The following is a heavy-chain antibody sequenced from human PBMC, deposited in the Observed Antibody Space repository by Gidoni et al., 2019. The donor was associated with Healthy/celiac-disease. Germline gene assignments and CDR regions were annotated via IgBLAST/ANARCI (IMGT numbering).Heavy chain of an antibody. CDR2: ISYDVSNQ. D-gene: IGHD3-10*01. CDR1: GFTLSSYA. Sequence: QGQLVASGGGAVQTGRSLSLSWAAPGFTLSSYAMHWVRQAPGKGLEWVAFISYDVSNQYYADSVKGLFTISSDHSKNTLYLQMNRLRAEDTAVYYCARTRNYYGSGPVGWFDPWGQGTLVTVSS. J-gene: IGHJ5*02. CDR3: ARTRNYYGSGPVGWFDP. V-gene: IGHV3-30-3*01.